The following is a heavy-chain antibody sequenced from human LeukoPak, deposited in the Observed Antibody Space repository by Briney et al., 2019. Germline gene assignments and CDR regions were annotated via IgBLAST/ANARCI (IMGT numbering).Heavy chain of an antibody. CDR2: ISRSSSTI. CDR1: GFTLSSYS. V-gene: IGHV3-48*01. J-gene: IGHJ3*02. D-gene: IGHD4-17*01. Sequence: PGGSLTLSCAASGFTLSSYSMNWVRPAQGKGLEWVSYISRSSSTIYYTDSVRGRFTISRDNAKNSLYLQMNSLRAEDTAVYYCARDAPTYGDYEDDAFDIWGQGTMVTVSS. CDR3: ARDAPTYGDYEDDAFDI.